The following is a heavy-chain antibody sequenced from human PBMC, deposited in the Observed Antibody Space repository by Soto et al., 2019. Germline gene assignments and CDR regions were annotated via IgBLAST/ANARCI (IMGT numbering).Heavy chain of an antibody. Sequence: SETLSLTCTVSGGSISSSSYYWGWIRQHPGKGLEWIGYIYYSGSTYYNPSLKSRVTISVDTSKNQFSLNLSSVTAADTAMYSCARAAVATIYPGYNWFAPWGKGPLVTSSS. D-gene: IGHD5-12*01. CDR2: IYYSGST. CDR1: GGSISSSSYY. V-gene: IGHV4-30-4*08. J-gene: IGHJ5*02. CDR3: ARAAVATIYPGYNWFAP.